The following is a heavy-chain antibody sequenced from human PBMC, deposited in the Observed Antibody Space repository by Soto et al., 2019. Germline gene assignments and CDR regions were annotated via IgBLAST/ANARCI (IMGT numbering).Heavy chain of an antibody. CDR1: GFTFDYYW. Sequence: GGSLRLSCVASGFTFDYYWMHWVRQAPGEGLMWVSRINSDESSRSYADSVKGRFTISRDNAKNTLYLQMNSLRAEDTAVYYCARDSLLRYFDWLLVRAAGMDVWGQGTTVTVSS. D-gene: IGHD3-9*01. CDR2: INSDESSR. V-gene: IGHV3-74*01. CDR3: ARDSLLRYFDWLLVRAAGMDV. J-gene: IGHJ6*02.